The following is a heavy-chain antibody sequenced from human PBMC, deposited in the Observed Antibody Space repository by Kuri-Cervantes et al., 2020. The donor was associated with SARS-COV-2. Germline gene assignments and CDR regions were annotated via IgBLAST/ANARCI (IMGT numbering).Heavy chain of an antibody. CDR3: ARDQDIVVVVAATPGRGAFDI. D-gene: IGHD2-15*01. J-gene: IGHJ3*02. Sequence: ASVKVSCKASGYTFPSSDINWVRQATGQGLEWMEWMNPNSGGTNYAQKFQGRVTMTRDTSISTAYMELSRLRSDDTAVYYCARDQDIVVVVAATPGRGAFDIWGQGTMVTVSS. V-gene: IGHV1-2*02. CDR1: GYTFPSSD. CDR2: MNPNSGGT.